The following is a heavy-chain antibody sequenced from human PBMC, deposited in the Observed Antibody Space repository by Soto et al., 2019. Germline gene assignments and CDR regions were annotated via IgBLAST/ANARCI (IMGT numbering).Heavy chain of an antibody. CDR1: GYSFTSYG. Sequence: QVQLVQSGAEVRKPGASVKVSCKTSGYSFTSYGISWVRQAPGQGLEWMAWISPYTDKTDYAQKFQGKVTLTTDTSPSTIYMDLRSLTSDDTAVYYCARDYHLAPRHGYGIDVWGQGTTVIVSS. CDR2: ISPYTDKT. V-gene: IGHV1-18*01. J-gene: IGHJ6*02. D-gene: IGHD3-3*02. CDR3: ARDYHLAPRHGYGIDV.